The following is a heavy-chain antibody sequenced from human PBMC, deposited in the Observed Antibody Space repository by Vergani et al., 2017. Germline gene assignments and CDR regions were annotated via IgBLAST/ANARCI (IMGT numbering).Heavy chain of an antibody. Sequence: VHLVESGGGLVQPGGSLRLSCAASGFTFSSYSMNWVRQAPGKGLEWVAVIWYDGATRYMADAVKGRFTISRENSKNTVNLQMNRLRADDTAVYFCGKDHSESYTTYYSFWSGPEFDSRAQGTLVTVAA. CDR1: GFTFSSYS. D-gene: IGHD3-3*01. J-gene: IGHJ4*02. CDR2: IWYDGATR. V-gene: IGHV3-33*03. CDR3: GKDHSESYTTYYSFWSGPEFDS.